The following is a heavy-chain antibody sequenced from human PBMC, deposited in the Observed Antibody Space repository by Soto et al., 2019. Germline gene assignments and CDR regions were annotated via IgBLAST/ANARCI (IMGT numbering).Heavy chain of an antibody. V-gene: IGHV4-59*01. J-gene: IGHJ3*02. CDR2: IYYTGST. D-gene: IGHD3-10*01. Sequence: PSETLSLTCNSSGGPLSSFYYSWIRQAPGKGLEWIGYIYYTGSTNYNPSLKSRVTMSVDTSKNQFSLKLSSVTAADTAVYYCARAALGYYGSGSYYKDDAFDIWGQGTMVTVSS. CDR1: GGPLSSFY. CDR3: ARAALGYYGSGSYYKDDAFDI.